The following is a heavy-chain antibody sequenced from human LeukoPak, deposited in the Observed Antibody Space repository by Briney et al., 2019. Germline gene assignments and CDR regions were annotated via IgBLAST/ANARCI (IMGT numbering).Heavy chain of an antibody. D-gene: IGHD2-15*01. Sequence: SETLSLTCAVYGGSFSGYYWSWIRQPPGKGLEWIGEINHSGSTNYNPSLKSRVTLSVDTSKNQFSLKLSSVTAADTAVYYCATEQYCSGGSCSMDTAMVWGQGTLVTVSS. CDR2: INHSGST. CDR3: ATEQYCSGGSCSMDTAMV. V-gene: IGHV4-34*01. CDR1: GGSFSGYY. J-gene: IGHJ4*02.